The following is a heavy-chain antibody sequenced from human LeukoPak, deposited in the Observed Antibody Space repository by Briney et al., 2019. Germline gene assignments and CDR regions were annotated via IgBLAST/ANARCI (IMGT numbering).Heavy chain of an antibody. CDR2: IKQGGSEK. Sequence: SGVSLRLSCAAYGFTFSGSWMRWVRQAPGKGLEWVANIKQGGSEKYYVDSVKGRFTISRDNAKNSLYLQVNSLSAEDTAVYYCARGGGSYEYWGQGTLVTVSS. J-gene: IGHJ4*02. CDR3: ARGGGSYEY. V-gene: IGHV3-7*01. CDR1: GFTFSGSW. D-gene: IGHD2-15*01.